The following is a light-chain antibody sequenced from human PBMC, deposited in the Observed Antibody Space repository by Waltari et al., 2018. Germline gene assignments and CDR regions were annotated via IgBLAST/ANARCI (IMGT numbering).Light chain of an antibody. CDR2: WAS. CDR3: QQYYSSPFT. Sequence: DIVMTQSPDSLAVSLGERATINCKSSQNVLSTPNSKKYLSWYQQKPGQPPRLLIYWASTRESGVPDRFSGSGSGTDFTLTIRSLQAEDVAVYYCQQYYSSPFTFGPGTKVDIK. CDR1: QNVLSTPNSKKY. J-gene: IGKJ3*01. V-gene: IGKV4-1*01.